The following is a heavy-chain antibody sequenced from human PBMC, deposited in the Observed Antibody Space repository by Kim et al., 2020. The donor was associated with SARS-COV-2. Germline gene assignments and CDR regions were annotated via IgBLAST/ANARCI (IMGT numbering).Heavy chain of an antibody. Sequence: GGSLRLSCAASGFTFSSYSMNWVRQAPGKGLEWVSSISSSSSYIYYADSVKGRFTISRDNAKNSLYLQMNSLRAEDTAVYYCAREHWNYVAPLYYYYGMDVWGQGTTVTVSS. V-gene: IGHV3-21*01. CDR1: GFTFSSYS. CDR2: ISSSSSYI. D-gene: IGHD1-7*01. CDR3: AREHWNYVAPLYYYYGMDV. J-gene: IGHJ6*02.